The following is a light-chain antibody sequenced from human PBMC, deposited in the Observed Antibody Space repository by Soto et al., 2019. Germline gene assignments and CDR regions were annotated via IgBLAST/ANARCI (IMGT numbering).Light chain of an antibody. J-gene: IGKJ2*01. CDR1: QSLVYSDGNTY. V-gene: IGKV2-30*01. CDR3: MQGTHCT. CDR2: KVS. Sequence: DVVMNQSPLSLPVTLGQPASISCRSSQSLVYSDGNTYLHLFQQRPGQSPRRLIYKVSNRDSGVPDRFSGSGSGTDFTLKISRVEAEDVGVYYCMQGTHCTFGQGTKLEIK.